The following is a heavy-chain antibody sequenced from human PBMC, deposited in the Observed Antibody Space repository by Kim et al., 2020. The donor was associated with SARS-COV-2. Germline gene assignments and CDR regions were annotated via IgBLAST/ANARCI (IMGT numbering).Heavy chain of an antibody. CDR3: ARDIVVVVAAVYGMDV. V-gene: IGHV3-30*04. CDR1: GFTFSSYA. D-gene: IGHD2-15*01. J-gene: IGHJ6*02. Sequence: GGSLRLSCAASGFTFSSYAMHWVRQAPGKGLEWVAVISYDGSNKYYADSVKGRFTISRDNSKNTLYLQMNSLRAEDTAVYYCARDIVVVVAAVYGMDVWGQGTTVTVSS. CDR2: ISYDGSNK.